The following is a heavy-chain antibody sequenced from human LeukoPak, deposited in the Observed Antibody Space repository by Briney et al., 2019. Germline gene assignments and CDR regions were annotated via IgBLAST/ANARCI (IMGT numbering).Heavy chain of an antibody. CDR1: GFTFSDAW. CDR3: TTVWPPSIIMNSV. J-gene: IGHJ6*03. V-gene: IGHV3-15*01. CDR2: IKSKTHGAAA. D-gene: IGHD3-22*01. Sequence: KPGGSLRLSCAASGFTFSDAWMSWVRQAPGKGLEWVGRIKSKTHGAAADYAPPVKDRFTISRDDSKNTLYLQMNSLKTEDTALYYCTTVWPPSIIMNSVWGKGTTVTVSS.